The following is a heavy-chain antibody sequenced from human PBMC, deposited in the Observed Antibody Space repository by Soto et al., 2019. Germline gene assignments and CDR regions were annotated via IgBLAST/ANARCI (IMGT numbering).Heavy chain of an antibody. CDR3: TKDVRRFCSSDCPFDR. Sequence: GGSLRLSCAASGFTFDSYGMSWVRQVPGKGLEWVSGITWSSGRIDYADSVKGRFTISRDNDKKSLYLQMDSLRDEDTALYYCTKDVRRFCSSDCPFDRWGQGTTVTVSS. D-gene: IGHD2-2*01. CDR2: ITWSSGRI. J-gene: IGHJ4*02. V-gene: IGHV3-9*01. CDR1: GFTFDSYG.